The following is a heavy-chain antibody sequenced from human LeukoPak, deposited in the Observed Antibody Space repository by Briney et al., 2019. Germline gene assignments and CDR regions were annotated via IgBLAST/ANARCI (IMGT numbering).Heavy chain of an antibody. CDR2: ISPDGSSA. V-gene: IGHV3-74*01. J-gene: IGHJ4*02. D-gene: IGHD5/OR15-5a*01. CDR1: GFTFSSYG. Sequence: HPRGSLRLSCAASGFTFSSYGMRWVRHAPGKGLVWVSRISPDGSSALYADSVKGRFTISRDNAKNTLYLQMNSLRGDDTAVYYCAIVSVCPRCHFDYWGQGTLVTVSS. CDR3: AIVSVCPRCHFDY.